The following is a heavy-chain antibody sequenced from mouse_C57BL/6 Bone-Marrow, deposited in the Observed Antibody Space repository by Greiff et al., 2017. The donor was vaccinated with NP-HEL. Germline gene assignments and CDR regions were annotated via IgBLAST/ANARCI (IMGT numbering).Heavy chain of an antibody. D-gene: IGHD1-1*01. Sequence: QVQLQQSGAELVRPGASVTLSCKASGYTFTDYEMHWVKQTPVHGLEWIGAIDPETGGTAYNQKFKGKAILTADKSSSTAYMELRSLTSEDSAVYYCTRFLYGSPFAYWGQGTLVTVSA. CDR3: TRFLYGSPFAY. CDR2: IDPETGGT. V-gene: IGHV1-15*01. J-gene: IGHJ3*01. CDR1: GYTFTDYE.